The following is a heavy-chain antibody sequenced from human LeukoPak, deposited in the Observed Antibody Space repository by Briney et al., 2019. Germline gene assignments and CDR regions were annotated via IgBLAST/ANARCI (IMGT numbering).Heavy chain of an antibody. Sequence: SETLSLTCTVSGYSISSGYYWGWIRQPPGKGLEWIGSFYHSESTYYNPSLKSRVTISVDTSKNQFSLKLSSVTAADTAVYYCARALRDYSDTFDYFDNWGQGTLVTVSS. CDR1: GYSISSGYY. CDR3: ARALRDYSDTFDYFDN. V-gene: IGHV4-38-2*02. CDR2: FYHSEST. D-gene: IGHD3-22*01. J-gene: IGHJ4*02.